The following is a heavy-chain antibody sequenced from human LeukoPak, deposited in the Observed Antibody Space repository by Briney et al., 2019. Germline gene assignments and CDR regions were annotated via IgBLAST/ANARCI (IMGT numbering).Heavy chain of an antibody. CDR2: IYPADSDI. Sequence: GESLKISCKGSGYSFTSYWIGWVRQMPGKGLEWMGIIYPADSDIRYRPSVQGQVTISADKSISTAYPQRSSLKASDTAMYYCVRSANQGGVWVWGEGTLVTVSS. CDR1: GYSFTSYW. D-gene: IGHD3-16*01. V-gene: IGHV5-51*01. CDR3: VRSANQGGVWV. J-gene: IGHJ4*02.